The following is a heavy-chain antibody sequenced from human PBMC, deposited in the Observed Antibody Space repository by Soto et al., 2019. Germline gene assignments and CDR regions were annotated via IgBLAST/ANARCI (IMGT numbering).Heavy chain of an antibody. Sequence: PSETLSLTCTVSGGSISSYYWSWIRQPPGKGLEWIGYIYYSGSTNYNPSLKSRVTISVDTSKNQFSLKLSSVTAADTAVCYCARGYDLLGYFDYWGQGTLVTVSS. CDR2: IYYSGST. D-gene: IGHD5-12*01. CDR3: ARGYDLLGYFDY. CDR1: GGSISSYY. V-gene: IGHV4-59*08. J-gene: IGHJ4*02.